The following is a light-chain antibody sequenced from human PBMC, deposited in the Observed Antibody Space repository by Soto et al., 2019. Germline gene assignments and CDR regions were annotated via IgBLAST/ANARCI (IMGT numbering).Light chain of an antibody. V-gene: IGKV3-11*01. CDR1: QSVGTN. CDR2: GAS. J-gene: IGKJ1*01. CDR3: QRGT. Sequence: EIVVTQSPATLSVSPGERVTLSCRASQSVGTNLAWYQQKPGQAPRLLILGASTRASGIPARFSGSGSGKDFTLTISSLEPEDFAVYFCQRGTFGQGTKVDIK.